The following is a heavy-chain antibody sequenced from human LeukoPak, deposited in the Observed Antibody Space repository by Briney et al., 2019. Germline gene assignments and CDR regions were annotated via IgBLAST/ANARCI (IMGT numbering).Heavy chain of an antibody. CDR3: ARGRYSSGWAFDY. Sequence: SETLSLTCAVYGGSFSGYYWSWIRQPPGKGLEWIGEINHSGSTNYNPSLKRRVTISVDTSKNQFSLKLSSVTAADTAVYYCARGRYSSGWAFDYWGQGTLVTVS. D-gene: IGHD6-19*01. CDR1: GGSFSGYY. V-gene: IGHV4-34*01. CDR2: INHSGST. J-gene: IGHJ4*02.